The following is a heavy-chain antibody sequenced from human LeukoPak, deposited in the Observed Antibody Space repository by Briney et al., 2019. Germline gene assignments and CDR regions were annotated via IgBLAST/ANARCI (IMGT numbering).Heavy chain of an antibody. V-gene: IGHV4-34*01. Sequence: SETLSLTCAVYGGSFSGYYWSWIRQPPGKGLEWIGEINHSGSTNYNPSLKSRVTISVDMSKNQISLKLSSVTAADTAVYYCAGRSGYGYFQHWGQGTLVTVSS. CDR1: GGSFSGYY. CDR3: AGRSGYGYFQH. D-gene: IGHD1-1*01. CDR2: INHSGST. J-gene: IGHJ1*01.